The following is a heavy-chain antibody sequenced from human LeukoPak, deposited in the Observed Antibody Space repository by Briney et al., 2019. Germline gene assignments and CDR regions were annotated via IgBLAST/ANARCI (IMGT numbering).Heavy chain of an antibody. CDR2: IKCDGSNK. D-gene: IGHD3-16*01. CDR3: AKVHEGAVDY. Sequence: GGSLRLSRAASGFTFNNYGMHWVRQAPGKGLEWVAFIKCDGSNKCYADSVKGRFTISRDNSKNTLYLQMNSLRAEDTAVYYWAKVHEGAVDYWGQGTLVTVSS. J-gene: IGHJ4*02. V-gene: IGHV3-30*02. CDR1: GFTFNNYG.